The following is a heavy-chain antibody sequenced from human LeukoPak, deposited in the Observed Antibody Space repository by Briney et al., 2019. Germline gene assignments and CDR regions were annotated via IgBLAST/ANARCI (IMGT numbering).Heavy chain of an antibody. D-gene: IGHD3-9*01. CDR2: INSDGSST. CDR3: ARVYYDILTGYPDLGIDY. J-gene: IGHJ4*02. V-gene: IGHV3-74*01. Sequence: PGGSLRLSCAASGFTFSSYWMHWVRQAPGKGLVWVSRINSDGSSTSYADSVKGRFTISRDNAKNTLYLQMNSLRAEDTAVYYCARVYYDILTGYPDLGIDYWGQGTLVTVSS. CDR1: GFTFSSYW.